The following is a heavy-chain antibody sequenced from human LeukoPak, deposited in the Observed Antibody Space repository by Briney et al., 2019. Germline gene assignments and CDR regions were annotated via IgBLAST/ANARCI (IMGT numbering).Heavy chain of an antibody. CDR3: VSWIKYSSGWYTPDY. V-gene: IGHV4-59*01. CDR1: GGSISSYY. Sequence: SETLSLTCTVSGGSISSYYWSWIRQPPGKGLEWIGYIYYSGSTNYNPSLKSRVTISVDTSKNQFSLKLSSVTAADTAVYYCVSWIKYSSGWYTPDYWGQGTLVTVSS. D-gene: IGHD6-19*01. J-gene: IGHJ4*02. CDR2: IYYSGST.